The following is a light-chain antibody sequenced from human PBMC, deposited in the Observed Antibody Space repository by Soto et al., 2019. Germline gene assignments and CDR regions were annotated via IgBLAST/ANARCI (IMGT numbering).Light chain of an antibody. CDR2: GAS. J-gene: IGKJ4*01. V-gene: IGKV1-39*01. CDR3: PQSYSTLLS. Sequence: DIELTQSPSSLSASVGDRVTITCRASQSISTFLNWYQHKRGKAPKLLIHGASSLQSGVPFRFTGSGSGTDFSLTISGLQPEDSATYYCPQSYSTLLSFGGGTRVDI. CDR1: QSISTF.